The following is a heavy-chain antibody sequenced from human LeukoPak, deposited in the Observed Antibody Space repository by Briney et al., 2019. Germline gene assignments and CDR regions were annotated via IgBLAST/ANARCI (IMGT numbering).Heavy chain of an antibody. Sequence: GGSLRLSCAASGFTFSSYEMNWVRQAPGKGLEWVSYISTTGSSIYYADSVKGRFTISRDNVKNLLYLQMNSLRAEDTAVYYCARVQRGIALALDYWGQGTLATVSS. V-gene: IGHV3-48*03. CDR1: GFTFSSYE. D-gene: IGHD6-19*01. CDR3: ARVQRGIALALDY. J-gene: IGHJ4*02. CDR2: ISTTGSSI.